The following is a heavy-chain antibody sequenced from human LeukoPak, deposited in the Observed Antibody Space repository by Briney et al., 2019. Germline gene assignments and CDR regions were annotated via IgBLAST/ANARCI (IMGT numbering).Heavy chain of an antibody. CDR1: GFTFSSYG. D-gene: IGHD2-2*03. CDR2: IWYDGSNK. J-gene: IGHJ3*02. CDR3: ARVDDLDAFDM. V-gene: IGHV3-33*01. Sequence: GGSLRLSCAASGFTFSSYGMHWVRQAPGKGLEWVAVIWYDGSNKYYADSVKGRFTISRDNSKNTLYLQMNSLRAEDTAVYYCARVDDLDAFDMWGQGTMVTVSS.